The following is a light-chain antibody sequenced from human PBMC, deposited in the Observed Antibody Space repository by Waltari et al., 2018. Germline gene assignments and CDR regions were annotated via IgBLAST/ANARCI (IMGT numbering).Light chain of an antibody. CDR2: GVS. J-gene: IGKJ4*01. CDR1: QNISTN. CDR3: LKYNTWPALT. Sequence: IVMTQSPATLSLSQGERAALSCRASQNISTNLACYHQKPGQAPNLLIYGVSTRATGVPGRFSGSGSWIEFSPIVSSLQPEEFAVYYCLKYNTWPALTFGGGTKVEIK. V-gene: IGKV3-15*01.